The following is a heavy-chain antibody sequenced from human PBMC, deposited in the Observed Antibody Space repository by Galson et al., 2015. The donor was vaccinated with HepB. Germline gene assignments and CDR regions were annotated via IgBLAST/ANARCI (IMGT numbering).Heavy chain of an antibody. J-gene: IGHJ2*01. CDR1: GFTFSNYA. CDR3: AKGGAYFYDSSGFRYFDL. D-gene: IGHD3-22*01. V-gene: IGHV3-23*01. Sequence: SLRLSCAASGFTFSNYAMSWVREAPGKGLEWVSAISGGGGSRNYVDSVQGRFTISRDDSKNTLSLQMTRLRAEDTAVYYCAKGGAYFYDSSGFRYFDLWGRGTLVTVSS. CDR2: ISGGGGSR.